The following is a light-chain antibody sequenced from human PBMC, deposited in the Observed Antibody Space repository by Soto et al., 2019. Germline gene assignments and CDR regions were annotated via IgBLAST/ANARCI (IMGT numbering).Light chain of an antibody. V-gene: IGKV3-20*01. CDR3: HQYGSSPWT. Sequence: DIVMTQSPATLCLSPWERSTLSCRASQSISSNLAWYQHKPGQAPRLLIYGASSRAPGIPDRFSGSGSETDFTLTITRLESEDFAVYSCHQYGSSPWTVGQGTKVDIK. CDR1: QSISSN. CDR2: GAS. J-gene: IGKJ1*01.